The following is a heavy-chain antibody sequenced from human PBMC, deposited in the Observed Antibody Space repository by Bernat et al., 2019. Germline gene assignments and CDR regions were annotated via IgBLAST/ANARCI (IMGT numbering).Heavy chain of an antibody. CDR3: ATSIAAVGMGYFQH. D-gene: IGHD6-13*01. CDR1: GFTVSSNH. CDR2: IYSGGNT. Sequence: EVQLVESGGGLIQPGGSLRLSCAASGFTVSSNHMSWVRQAPGKGLEWVSVIYSGGNTVHADSVKGRFTISRDNSKNTLNLQMNSLRTEDTAVYYCATSIAAVGMGYFQHWGQGTLVTVSS. V-gene: IGHV3-53*01. J-gene: IGHJ1*01.